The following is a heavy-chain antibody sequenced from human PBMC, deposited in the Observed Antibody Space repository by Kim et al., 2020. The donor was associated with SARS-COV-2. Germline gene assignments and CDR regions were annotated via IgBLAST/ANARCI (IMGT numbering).Heavy chain of an antibody. CDR1: GGSFSGYY. CDR3: ARRPGRLNCSSTSCRVNDY. J-gene: IGHJ4*02. V-gene: IGHV4-34*01. CDR2: INHSGST. Sequence: SETLSLTCAVYGGSFSGYYWSWIRQPPGKGLEWIGEINHSGSTNYNPSLKSRVTISVDTSKNQFSLKLSSVTAADTAVYYCARRPGRLNCSSTSCRVNDYWGQGTLVTVSS. D-gene: IGHD2-2*01.